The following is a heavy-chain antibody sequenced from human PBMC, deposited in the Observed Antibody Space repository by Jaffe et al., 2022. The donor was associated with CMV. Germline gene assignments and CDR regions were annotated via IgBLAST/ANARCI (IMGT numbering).Heavy chain of an antibody. CDR2: ISGSGGST. J-gene: IGHJ3*02. V-gene: IGHV3-23*01. CDR3: AKGGLGYCSGGSCADAFDI. D-gene: IGHD2-15*01. Sequence: EVQLLESGGGLVQPGGSLRLSCAASGFTFSSYAMSWVRQAPGKGLEWVSAISGSGGSTYYADSVKGRFTISRDNSKNTLYLQMNSLRAEDTAVYYCAKGGLGYCSGGSCADAFDIWGQGTMVTVSS. CDR1: GFTFSSYA.